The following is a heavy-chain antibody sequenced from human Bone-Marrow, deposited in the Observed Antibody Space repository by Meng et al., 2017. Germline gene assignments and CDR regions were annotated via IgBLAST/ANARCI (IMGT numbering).Heavy chain of an antibody. J-gene: IGHJ4*02. D-gene: IGHD3-22*01. CDR1: GDSISSGSYY. Sequence: GSLRLSCTVSGDSISSGSYYWSWIRQPPGKGLEWIGEINHSGSTNYNPSLKSRVTISVDTSKNQFSLKLSSVTAADTAVYYCARGPSYDSSGYYTRTSAGREDYWGQGTLVTVSS. CDR2: INHSGST. CDR3: ARGPSYDSSGYYTRTSAGREDY. V-gene: IGHV4-39*07.